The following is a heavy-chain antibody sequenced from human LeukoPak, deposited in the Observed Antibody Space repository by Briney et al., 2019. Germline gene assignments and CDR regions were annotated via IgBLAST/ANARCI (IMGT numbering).Heavy chain of an antibody. Sequence: PGGSLRLSCEASGFTLSNWAMTWVRQAPGKGLEWVSGIDTKGTRTYYADSVKGRFTISRDNSKNTLFLQMNSLRAEDTAVYYCAKEVVATIPPFWGQGTLVTVSS. D-gene: IGHD5-12*01. CDR3: AKEVVATIPPF. V-gene: IGHV3-23*01. J-gene: IGHJ4*02. CDR1: GFTLSNWA. CDR2: IDTKGTRT.